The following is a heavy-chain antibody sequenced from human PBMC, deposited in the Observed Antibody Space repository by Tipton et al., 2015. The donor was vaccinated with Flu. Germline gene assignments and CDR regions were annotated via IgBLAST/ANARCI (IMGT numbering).Heavy chain of an antibody. CDR2: IYYSGST. Sequence: TLSLTCTVSGGSISSYYWSWIRQPPGKGLEWIGYIYYSGSTNYNPSLKSRVTISVDTSKNQFSLKLSSVTAADTAVYYCARVLVVPAIDYYGMDVWGQGTTVTVSS. D-gene: IGHD2-2*01. CDR1: GGSISSYY. V-gene: IGHV4-59*01. J-gene: IGHJ6*02. CDR3: ARVLVVPAIDYYGMDV.